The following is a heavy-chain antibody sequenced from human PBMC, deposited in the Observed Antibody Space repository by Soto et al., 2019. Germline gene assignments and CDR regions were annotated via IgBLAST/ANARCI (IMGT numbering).Heavy chain of an antibody. J-gene: IGHJ5*02. V-gene: IGHV1-46*01. CDR3: ARGLYLGDQ. CDR1: GYIFTNYY. D-gene: IGHD3-16*01. CDR2: INPNGGST. Sequence: QVQLVQSGAEVKKPGASVNISCKASGYIFTNYYIHWVRQAPGQGLEWMGIINPNGGSTNYAQKFQGRITLTRDTSTNTVYMDLSSLRSEDTAVYYCARGLYLGDQWGQGTLVTVSS.